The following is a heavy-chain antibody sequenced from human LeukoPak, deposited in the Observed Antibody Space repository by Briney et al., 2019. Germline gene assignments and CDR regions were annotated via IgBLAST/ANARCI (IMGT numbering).Heavy chain of an antibody. Sequence: GGSLRLSCAASGFTFSKYAMSWVRQAPGKGLEWVSAISGSGASTYYADSVKGRFTISRDNSKNTLYLQMNSLRAEDTAVYYCAKVGAGEIRRAFDYWGQGTLVTVSS. CDR1: GFTFSKYA. V-gene: IGHV3-23*01. CDR3: AKVGAGEIRRAFDY. J-gene: IGHJ4*02. CDR2: ISGSGAST. D-gene: IGHD7-27*01.